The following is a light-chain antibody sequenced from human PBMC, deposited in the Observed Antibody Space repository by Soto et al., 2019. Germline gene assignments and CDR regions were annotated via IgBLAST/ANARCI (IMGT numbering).Light chain of an antibody. CDR1: QSVGSSY. CDR3: QQYSTSFT. Sequence: EIVLTQSPGTLSLSPGETATLSCRASQSVGSSYLAWYQQKPGQAPRLLMYGASSRATGIPDRFSGTVSGTDFTLNISRLEPEDFAVYYCQQYSTSFTFGGGTKVEIK. J-gene: IGKJ4*01. V-gene: IGKV3-20*01. CDR2: GAS.